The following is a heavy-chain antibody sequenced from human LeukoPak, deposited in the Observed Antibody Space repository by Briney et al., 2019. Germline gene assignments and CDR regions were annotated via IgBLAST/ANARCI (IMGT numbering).Heavy chain of an antibody. V-gene: IGHV4-59*12. CDR1: GGSISSYY. J-gene: IGHJ6*03. D-gene: IGHD4-11*01. CDR2: IYYSGST. Sequence: SETLSLTCTVSGGSISSYYWSWIRQPPGKGLEWIGYIYYSGSTYYNPSLKSRVTISVDTSKNQFSLKLSSVTAADTAVYYCAREGTTVTISDYYMDVWGKGTTVTVSS. CDR3: AREGTTVTISDYYMDV.